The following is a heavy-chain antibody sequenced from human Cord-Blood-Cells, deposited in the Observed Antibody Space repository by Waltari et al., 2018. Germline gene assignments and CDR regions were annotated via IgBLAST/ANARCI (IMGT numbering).Heavy chain of an antibody. V-gene: IGHV1-2*02. J-gene: IGHJ4*02. Sequence: HVQLVQSGATVKKPGASVTDSCKASAYSLTAYYMHWVRQAPGQGLEWMGWINPNSGGTNYAQKFQGRVTMTRDTSISTAYMELSRLRSDDTAVYYCARVRKDYRGDYWGQGTLVTVSS. CDR3: ARVRKDYRGDY. CDR2: INPNSGGT. D-gene: IGHD3-10*01. CDR1: AYSLTAYY.